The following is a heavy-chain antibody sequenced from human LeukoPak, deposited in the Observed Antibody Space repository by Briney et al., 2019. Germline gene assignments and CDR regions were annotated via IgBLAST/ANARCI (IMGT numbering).Heavy chain of an antibody. J-gene: IGHJ4*02. CDR1: GLPFSSYW. CDR3: ARVQSSSSGVPLGY. Sequence: GGPLKLSCAPSGLPFSSYWMSGVGRAPGKGLGWGPNIKQDGSEKYYVDSVKGRFTISRDNAKNSLYLQMNSLRAEDTAVYYCARVQSSSSGVPLGYWGQGTLVTVSS. D-gene: IGHD6-6*01. V-gene: IGHV3-7*01. CDR2: IKQDGSEK.